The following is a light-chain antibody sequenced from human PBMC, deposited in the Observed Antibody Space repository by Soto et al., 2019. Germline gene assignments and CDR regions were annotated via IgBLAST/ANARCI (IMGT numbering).Light chain of an antibody. Sequence: ETVLTQSPGTLSLSPGERATLSCRASQTVSRSYLAWYQQKPGQAPRLLIYAAASRATGIPGRCSGSGSGTNFTLTISRLEAEDFAVYYCQQYGSSPSVTFGQGTRLEIK. V-gene: IGKV3-20*01. J-gene: IGKJ5*01. CDR3: QQYGSSPSVT. CDR2: AAA. CDR1: QTVSRSY.